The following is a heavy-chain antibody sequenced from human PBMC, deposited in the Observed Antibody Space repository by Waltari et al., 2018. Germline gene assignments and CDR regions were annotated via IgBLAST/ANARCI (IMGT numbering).Heavy chain of an antibody. CDR1: GYTLTELS. CDR3: ATAITMVRGVPTWFDP. J-gene: IGHJ5*02. V-gene: IGHV1-24*01. CDR2: FDPEDGET. Sequence: QVQLVQSGAEVKKPGASVKVSCKVSGYTLTELSMHWVRQAPGKGLEWMGGFDPEDGETSYAQKFQGRVTMTEDTSTDTAYMELSSLRSEDTAVYYCATAITMVRGVPTWFDPWGQGTLVTVSS. D-gene: IGHD3-10*01.